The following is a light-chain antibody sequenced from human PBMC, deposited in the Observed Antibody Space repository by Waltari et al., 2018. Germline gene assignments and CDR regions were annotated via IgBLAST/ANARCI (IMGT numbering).Light chain of an antibody. CDR1: QSFSIY. CDR3: QKSSSTPPWT. J-gene: IGKJ1*01. Sequence: DIQMTQSPSSLSASVGDGVTITCRASQSFSIYLNWYQQKPGKAPKPLIYAASTLQSGVPSRFSGSGSGTEFTLTISSLQPEDFATYYCQKSSSTPPWTFGQGTKVEIK. V-gene: IGKV1-39*01. CDR2: AAS.